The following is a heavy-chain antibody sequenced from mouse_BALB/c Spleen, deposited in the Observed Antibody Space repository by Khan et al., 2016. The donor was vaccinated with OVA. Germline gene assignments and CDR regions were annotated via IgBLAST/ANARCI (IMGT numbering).Heavy chain of an antibody. CDR3: TISSSYYRSDGYAMDY. V-gene: IGHV1S81*02. CDR2: INTSNGGT. D-gene: IGHD2-14*01. CDR1: GYTFTSYY. J-gene: IGHJ4*01. Sequence: QVQLQQPGAELVKPGASVKLSCKASGYTFTSYYMYWVKQRPGQGLEWIGGINTSNGGTNYNEKFKSKATLTEDKSSSTAYMKLSSLTSEDSSVYYCTISSSYYRSDGYAMDYWGQGTSVTVSS.